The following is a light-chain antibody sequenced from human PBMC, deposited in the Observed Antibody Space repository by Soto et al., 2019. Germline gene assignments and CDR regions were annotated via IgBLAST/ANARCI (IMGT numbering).Light chain of an antibody. Sequence: QSVLTQPPSVSGAPGQRVTISCTGSSSNIGAGYDVHWYQQLPGSAPKLLISGNSNRPSGVPDRFSASKSGTSASLAITGLQAEDEADFYCQSYDSRLSGYVFGTGTKLTVL. CDR2: GNS. V-gene: IGLV1-40*01. CDR1: SSNIGAGYD. J-gene: IGLJ1*01. CDR3: QSYDSRLSGYV.